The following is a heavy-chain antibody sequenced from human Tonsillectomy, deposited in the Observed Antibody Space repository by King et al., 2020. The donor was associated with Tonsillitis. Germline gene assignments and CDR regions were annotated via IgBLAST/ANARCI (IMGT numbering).Heavy chain of an antibody. J-gene: IGHJ5*02. Sequence: VQLVESGAEVKKSGESLRISCKVSGYSFTTYWITWVRQKPGKGLEWMGTIDPSDSFIKYSPSFDGHVTISADKSISTAYLQWSSLKASDTAIYYCARYSCGGAGCLSWENWFDPWGQGTLVSVSS. CDR3: ARYSCGGAGCLSWENWFDP. CDR1: GYSFTTYW. D-gene: IGHD2-21*01. CDR2: IDPSDSFI. V-gene: IGHV5-10-1*03.